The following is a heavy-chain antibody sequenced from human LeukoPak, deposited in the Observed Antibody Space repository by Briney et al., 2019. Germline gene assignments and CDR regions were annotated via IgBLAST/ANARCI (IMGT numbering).Heavy chain of an antibody. D-gene: IGHD2-15*01. V-gene: IGHV1-46*01. J-gene: IGHJ4*02. CDR2: IDPNGGST. Sequence: ASVKVSCKASGYTFSSYYKHWARQAPGQGLEWVGRIDPNGGSTIYARNLQGRVTMTSDTSTSTVYMELSSLRSEDTAVYYCARGGPYHGWDYWGQGTLVTVSS. CDR3: ARGGPYHGWDY. CDR1: GYTFSSYY.